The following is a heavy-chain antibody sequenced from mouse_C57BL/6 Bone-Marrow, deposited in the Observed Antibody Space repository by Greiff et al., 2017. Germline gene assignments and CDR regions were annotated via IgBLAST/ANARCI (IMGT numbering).Heavy chain of an antibody. Sequence: VQLQQSGPVLVKPGASVKMSCKASGYTFTDYYMNWVKQSHGKSLEWIGVINPYNGGTSYNQKFKGKATLTVDKSSSTAYMELNSLTSEDSAVYYCARAEGGLRGSSPVAYWGQGTLVTVSA. V-gene: IGHV1-19*01. J-gene: IGHJ3*01. D-gene: IGHD1-1*01. CDR2: INPYNGGT. CDR1: GYTFTDYY. CDR3: ARAEGGLRGSSPVAY.